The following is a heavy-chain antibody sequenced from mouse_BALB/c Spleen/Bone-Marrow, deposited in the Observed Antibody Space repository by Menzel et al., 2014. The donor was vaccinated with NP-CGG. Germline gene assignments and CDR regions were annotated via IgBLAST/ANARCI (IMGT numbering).Heavy chain of an antibody. D-gene: IGHD3-1*01. CDR2: VLPGSGST. CDR3: ARWGSSRAMDY. CDR1: GYTFXTYW. V-gene: IGHV1-9*01. J-gene: IGHJ4*01. Sequence: QVQLQQSGAELMKPGASVKISCKATGYTFXTYWIEWVKQRPGHGLEWIGEVLPGSGSTNYNEKFKGKATFTADTSSNTAYIQLSSLTSEDSAVYYCARWGSSRAMDYWGQGTSVTVSS.